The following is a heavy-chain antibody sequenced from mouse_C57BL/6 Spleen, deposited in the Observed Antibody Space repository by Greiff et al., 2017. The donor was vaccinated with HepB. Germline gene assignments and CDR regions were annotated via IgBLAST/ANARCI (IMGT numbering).Heavy chain of an antibody. D-gene: IGHD2-1*01. J-gene: IGHJ2*01. CDR2: IWGDGST. CDR3: ARDLHPLPFDD. Sequence: VQLKESGPGLVAPSQSLSITCTVSVFSLPRYGVSWVRQPPGKGLEWLGVIWGDGSTNYHSALISRLSISQDNSTSQVFLKLNSLQTDDSATYYGARDLHPLPFDDWGQGTTLSVSS. V-gene: IGHV2-3*01. CDR1: VFSLPRYG.